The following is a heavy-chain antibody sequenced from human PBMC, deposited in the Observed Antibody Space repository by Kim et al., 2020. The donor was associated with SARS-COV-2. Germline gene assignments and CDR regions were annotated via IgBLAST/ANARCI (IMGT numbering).Heavy chain of an antibody. J-gene: IGHJ6*03. CDR1: GFTFSSYA. D-gene: IGHD3-10*01. Sequence: GGSLRLSCAASGFTFSSYAMHWVRQAPGKGLEWVAVISYDGSNKYYADSVKGRFTISRDNSKNTLYLQMNSMRAEDTAVYYCARVGFGIAGGDYYYMYVGGEGSTVSLSS. CDR2: ISYDGSNK. CDR3: ARVGFGIAGGDYYYMYV. V-gene: IGHV3-30-3*01.